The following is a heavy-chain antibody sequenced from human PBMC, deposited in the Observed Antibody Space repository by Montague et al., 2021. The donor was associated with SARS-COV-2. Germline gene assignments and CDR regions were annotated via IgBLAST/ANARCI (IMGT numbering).Heavy chain of an antibody. CDR1: GGSFSTYS. Sequence: SETLSLTCAVYGGSFSTYSWNWIRQPPGKGLGWIGEIHQGGSTNYNPSLKRRVTIAADTSKNQFSLKLTSVAAADTAVYYCARLGDGVVPSPILGVGPYYSYYFIDVWGNGTLVTVSS. J-gene: IGHJ6*03. V-gene: IGHV4-34*01. CDR2: IHQGGST. CDR3: ARLGDGVVPSPILGVGPYYSYYFIDV. D-gene: IGHD3-10*01.